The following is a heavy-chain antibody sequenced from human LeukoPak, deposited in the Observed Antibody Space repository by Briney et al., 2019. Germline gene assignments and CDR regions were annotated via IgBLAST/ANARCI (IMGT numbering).Heavy chain of an antibody. CDR3: ARDRGIVGATFDY. V-gene: IGHV1-69*13. CDR2: IIPIFGTA. D-gene: IGHD1-26*01. CDR1: GHTFTSYD. Sequence: ASVKVSCKASGHTFTSYDISWVRQAPGQGLEWMGGIIPIFGTANYAQKFQGRVTITADESTSTAYMELSSLRSEDTAVYYCARDRGIVGATFDYWGQGTLVTVSS. J-gene: IGHJ4*02.